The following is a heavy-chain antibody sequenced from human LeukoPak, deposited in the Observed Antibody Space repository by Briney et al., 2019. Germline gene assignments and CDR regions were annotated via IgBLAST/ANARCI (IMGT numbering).Heavy chain of an antibody. CDR2: INHSGST. V-gene: IGHV4-34*01. CDR3: ARGGAVYDYVWGSYRYPDY. CDR1: GGSFSGYY. Sequence: SETLSLTCAVYGGSFSGYYWSWICQPPGKGLEWIGEINHSGSTNYNPSLKSRVTISVDTSKNQFSLKLSSVTAADTAVYYCARGGAVYDYVWGSYRYPDYWGQGTLVTVSS. J-gene: IGHJ4*02. D-gene: IGHD3-16*02.